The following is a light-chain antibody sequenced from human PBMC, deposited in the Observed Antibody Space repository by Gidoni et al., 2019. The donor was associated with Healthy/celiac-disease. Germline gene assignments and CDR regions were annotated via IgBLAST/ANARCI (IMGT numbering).Light chain of an antibody. CDR2: DAS. Sequence: EIVLTQSPATLSLSPGERATLSCRASQSVSSYLAWYQQKPGQAPRLLIYDASNRATGIPARFSGSGSGTDFTLTISSLEPEDFAVYYCQQRSNWPPLTVXGGTKVEIK. CDR1: QSVSSY. J-gene: IGKJ4*01. CDR3: QQRSNWPPLT. V-gene: IGKV3-11*01.